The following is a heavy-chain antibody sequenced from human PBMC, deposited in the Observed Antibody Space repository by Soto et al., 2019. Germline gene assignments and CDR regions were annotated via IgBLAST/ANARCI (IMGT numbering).Heavy chain of an antibody. CDR2: INSDGSST. D-gene: IGHD2-15*01. J-gene: IGHJ4*02. CDR3: VRTSLVVAAATREDY. V-gene: IGHV3-74*01. Sequence: GGSLRLSCAASGFTFSTYWMHWVRQAPGKGLVWVSRINSDGSSTSYADSVKGRFTIFRGNAKNTLYLQMNSLRAEDTAVYYCVRTSLVVAAATREDYWGQGTLVTVSS. CDR1: GFTFSTYW.